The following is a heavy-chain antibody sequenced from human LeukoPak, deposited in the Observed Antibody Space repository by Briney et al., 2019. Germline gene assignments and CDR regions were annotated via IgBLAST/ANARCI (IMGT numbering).Heavy chain of an antibody. Sequence: PSETLSLTCAVSGYSISSGYYWGWIRQPPGKGLEWIGSIYHSGSTYHNPSLKSRVTISVDTSKNQFSLKLSSVTAADTAVYYCARHRGYYYDSSGYYSSGYYFDYWGQGTLVTVSS. V-gene: IGHV4-38-2*01. D-gene: IGHD3-22*01. CDR2: IYHSGST. J-gene: IGHJ4*02. CDR3: ARHRGYYYDSSGYYSSGYYFDY. CDR1: GYSISSGYY.